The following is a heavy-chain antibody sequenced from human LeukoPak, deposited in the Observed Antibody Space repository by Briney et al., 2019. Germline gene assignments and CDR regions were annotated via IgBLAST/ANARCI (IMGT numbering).Heavy chain of an antibody. CDR3: TTDMITFGGVIVGDY. J-gene: IGHJ4*02. Sequence: DPSETLSLTCAVYGGSFSGYYWSWVRQAPGKGLEWVGRIKSKTDGGTTDYAAPVKGRFTISRDDSKNTLYLQMNSLKTEDTAVYYCTTDMITFGGVIVGDYWGQGTLVTVSS. V-gene: IGHV3-15*01. CDR2: IKSKTDGGTT. D-gene: IGHD3-16*02. CDR1: GGSFSGYY.